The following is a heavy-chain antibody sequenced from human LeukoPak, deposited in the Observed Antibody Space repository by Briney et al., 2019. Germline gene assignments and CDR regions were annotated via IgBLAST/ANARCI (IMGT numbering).Heavy chain of an antibody. Sequence: SETLSLTCTVSGGSVSSGSYYWSWIRQPPGKGLEWIGYIYYSGSTNYNPSLKSRVTISVDRSKNQFSLKLSSVTAADTAVYYCARGEHWNYFDYWGQGTLVTVSS. D-gene: IGHD3-16*01. V-gene: IGHV4-61*01. CDR3: ARGEHWNYFDY. CDR1: GGSVSSGSYY. J-gene: IGHJ4*02. CDR2: IYYSGST.